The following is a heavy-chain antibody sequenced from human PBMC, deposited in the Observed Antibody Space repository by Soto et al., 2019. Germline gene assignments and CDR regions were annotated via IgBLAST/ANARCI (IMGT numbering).Heavy chain of an antibody. CDR1: GFTFSSYA. J-gene: IGHJ4*02. D-gene: IGHD4-4*01. CDR3: AKDSMDSNYPDY. V-gene: IGHV3-23*01. Sequence: GGALRLSCAASGFTFSSYAMSWVRQAPGKGLEWVSAISGSGGSTYYADSVKGRFTISRDNSKNTLYLQMNSLRAEDTAVYYCAKDSMDSNYPDYWGQGTLVTVSS. CDR2: ISGSGGST.